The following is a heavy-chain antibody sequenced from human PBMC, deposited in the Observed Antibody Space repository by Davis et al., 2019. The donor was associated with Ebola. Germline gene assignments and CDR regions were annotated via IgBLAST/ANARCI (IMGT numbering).Heavy chain of an antibody. CDR1: GFTFSSYD. CDR2: IGTAGDT. Sequence: GESLKISCAASGFTFSSYDMHWVRQATGKGLEWVSAIGTAGDTYYPGSVKGRFTISRENAKNSLYLQMNSLRAGDTAVYYCARDLRSFGSGHYYGMDVWGQGTTVTVSS. CDR3: ARDLRSFGSGHYYGMDV. V-gene: IGHV3-13*01. J-gene: IGHJ6*02. D-gene: IGHD6-19*01.